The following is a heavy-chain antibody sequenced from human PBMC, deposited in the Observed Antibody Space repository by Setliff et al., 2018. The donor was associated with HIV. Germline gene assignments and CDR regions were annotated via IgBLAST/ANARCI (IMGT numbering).Heavy chain of an antibody. V-gene: IGHV5-51*01. J-gene: IGHJ3*02. CDR1: GYYFTNYW. D-gene: IGHD3-10*01. CDR2: IYPGDSDT. Sequence: GESLKISCKGSGYYFTNYWIGWVRQMPGKGLEWMGIIYPGDSDTRYSPSFQGQVTISADKSISTAYLQWSSLKASDTAMYYCARFMVRGVNGAGAFDIWGQGTMVTVSS. CDR3: ARFMVRGVNGAGAFDI.